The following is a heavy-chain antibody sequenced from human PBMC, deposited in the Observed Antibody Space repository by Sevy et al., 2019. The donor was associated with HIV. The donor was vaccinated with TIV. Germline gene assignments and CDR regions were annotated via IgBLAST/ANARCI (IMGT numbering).Heavy chain of an antibody. Sequence: GGSLRLSCAASGFNISSNYLSWVRQAPGKGLEWVSVIYGNNSTYYADFVKGRFNISRDNSKKTMYLQMNSLRVEDTATYYCARGEQWLSFNYWGQGTLVTVSS. J-gene: IGHJ4*02. CDR3: ARGEQWLSFNY. D-gene: IGHD6-19*01. CDR1: GFNISSNY. CDR2: IYGNNST. V-gene: IGHV3-53*01.